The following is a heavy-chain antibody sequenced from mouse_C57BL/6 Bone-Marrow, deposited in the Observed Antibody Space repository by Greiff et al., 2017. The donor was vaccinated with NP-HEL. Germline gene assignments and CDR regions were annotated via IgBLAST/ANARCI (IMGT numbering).Heavy chain of an antibody. J-gene: IGHJ1*03. CDR3: ARDLSGHWYFDV. D-gene: IGHD3-2*02. CDR1: GFTFSSYA. V-gene: IGHV5-4*01. CDR2: ISDGGSYT. Sequence: EVHLVESGGGLVKPGGSLKLSCAASGFTFSSYAMSWVRQTPEKRLEWVATISDGGSYTYYPDNVKGRFTISRDNAKNNLYLQMSHLKSEDTAMYYCARDLSGHWYFDVWGTGTTVTVSS.